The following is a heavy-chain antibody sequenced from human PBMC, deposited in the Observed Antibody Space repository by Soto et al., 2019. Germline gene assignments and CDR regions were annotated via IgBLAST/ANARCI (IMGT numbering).Heavy chain of an antibody. CDR2: ISSRSYTI. D-gene: IGHD6-6*01. CDR3: ARGGSSSDNGMDA. J-gene: IGHJ6*02. CDR1: GFSFSTYS. Sequence: EVQLVESGGGLVQPGGSLRLSCAGSGFSFSTYSMTWVRQAPGKGLEWVSYISSRSYTIYYVDSVTGRFTISRDNAKNSLYLHMNSLRDEDTSVYYCARGGSSSDNGMDAWGQGTMVTVSS. V-gene: IGHV3-48*02.